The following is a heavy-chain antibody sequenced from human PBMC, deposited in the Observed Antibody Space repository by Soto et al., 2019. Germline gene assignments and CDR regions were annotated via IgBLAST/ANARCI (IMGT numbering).Heavy chain of an antibody. CDR2: VYWDDDK. D-gene: IGHD3-10*01. J-gene: IGHJ4*02. CDR3: ARYYGSGSYGLDY. CDR1: GFSLSTSGVG. V-gene: IGHV2-5*02. Sequence: QITLKESGPTVVKPTQTLTLTCTFSGFSLSTSGVGVGWIRQPPGKALEWLAVVYWDDDKRYSPSLKSRLTITKDTPKSRVVLTMTNMDPDDTATYCCARYYGSGSYGLDYWGQGTLVTVSS.